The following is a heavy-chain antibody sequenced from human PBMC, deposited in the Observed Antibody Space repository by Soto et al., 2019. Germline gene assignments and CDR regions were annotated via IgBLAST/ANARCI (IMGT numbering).Heavy chain of an antibody. J-gene: IGHJ5*02. D-gene: IGHD3-10*01. V-gene: IGHV3-33*01. CDR3: ARDVGVYYGSGRGWFDP. Sequence: GSLRLSCAASGFTFSSYGMHWVRQAPGKGLEWVAVIWYDGSNKYYADSVKGRFTISRDNSKNTLYLQMNSLRAEDTAVYYCARDVGVYYGSGRGWFDPWGQGTLVTVSS. CDR1: GFTFSSYG. CDR2: IWYDGSNK.